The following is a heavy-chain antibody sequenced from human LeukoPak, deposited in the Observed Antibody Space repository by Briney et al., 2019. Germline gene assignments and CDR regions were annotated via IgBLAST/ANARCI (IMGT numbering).Heavy chain of an antibody. CDR2: IHSGGTT. CDR3: ARERRYCSGDNCYSGLDY. Sequence: GGSLRLSCAVSGFTVSSNYMSWVRQAPGKGLEWVSLIHSGGTTDYADSVKDRFTISRDYSKNTVNLQINSLTAQDTAVYYCARERRYCSGDNCYSGLDYWGQGTPVTVSS. CDR1: GFTVSSNY. D-gene: IGHD2-15*01. V-gene: IGHV3-53*01. J-gene: IGHJ4*02.